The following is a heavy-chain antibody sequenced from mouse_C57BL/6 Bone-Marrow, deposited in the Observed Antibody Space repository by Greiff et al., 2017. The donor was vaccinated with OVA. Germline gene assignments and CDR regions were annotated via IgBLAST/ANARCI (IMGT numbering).Heavy chain of an antibody. CDR1: GYTFTSYW. CDR2: IDPSDSET. CDR3: ARQLPLDSSGYDYAMDY. D-gene: IGHD3-2*02. J-gene: IGHJ4*01. Sequence: VQLQQPGAELVRPGSSVKLSCKASGYTFTSYWMHWVKQRPIQGLEWIGNIDPSDSETHYNQKFKDKATLTVDKSSRTAYMQLSSLTSEDSAVYYCARQLPLDSSGYDYAMDYWGQGTSVTVSS. V-gene: IGHV1-52*01.